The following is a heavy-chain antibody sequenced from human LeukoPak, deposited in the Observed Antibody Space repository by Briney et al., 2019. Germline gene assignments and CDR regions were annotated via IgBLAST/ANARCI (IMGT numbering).Heavy chain of an antibody. Sequence: GGSLRLSCAASGFTFSDLTMNWVRQAPGKGLELVSSISSSYIYYADSVKGRFTISRDNAKNSLYLQMNSLRAEDTAVYYCAKGGRNDYYYYYYMDVWGKGTTVTVSS. CDR2: ISSSYI. CDR1: GFTFSDLT. CDR3: AKGGRNDYYYYYYMDV. V-gene: IGHV3-21*01. J-gene: IGHJ6*03. D-gene: IGHD1-1*01.